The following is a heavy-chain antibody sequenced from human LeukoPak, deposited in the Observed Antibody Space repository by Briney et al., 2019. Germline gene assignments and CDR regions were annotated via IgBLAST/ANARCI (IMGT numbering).Heavy chain of an antibody. Sequence: ASVKVSCKASGYTFTSYGISWVRQAPGQGLEWMGWISSYNGNTNYAQKLQGRVTMSTDTYTGTAYMELRSLRSDEAAVYYCARRVAVARRDAFDIWGQGTMVTVSS. V-gene: IGHV1-18*01. CDR2: ISSYNGNT. CDR1: GYTFTSYG. D-gene: IGHD6-19*01. J-gene: IGHJ3*02. CDR3: ARRVAVARRDAFDI.